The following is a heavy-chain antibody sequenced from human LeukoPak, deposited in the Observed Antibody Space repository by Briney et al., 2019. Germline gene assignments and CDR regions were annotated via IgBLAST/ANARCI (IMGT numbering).Heavy chain of an antibody. CDR1: GFTFSSYW. J-gene: IGHJ6*02. V-gene: IGHV3-7*01. Sequence: GGSLRLSCAASGFTFSSYWMSWVRQAPGKGLEWVANIKQDGSEKYYVDSVKGRFTISRDNVKNSLYLQMNSLRAEDTAVYYCARDNLAGRGYYYGMDVWGQGTTVTVSS. CDR3: ARDNLAGRGYYYGMDV. CDR2: IKQDGSEK.